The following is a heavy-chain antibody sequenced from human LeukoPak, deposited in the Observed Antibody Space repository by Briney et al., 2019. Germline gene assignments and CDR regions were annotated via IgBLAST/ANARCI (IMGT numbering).Heavy chain of an antibody. CDR1: GFTFSDYY. Sequence: GGSLRLSCAASGFTFSDYYMNWVRQAPGKGLEWVSTISGGGGSTYYADSVRGRFTISRDNSKNTLYLQVNSLRAEDTAVYYCAKGGKWDVTPFDYWGQGTLVTVSS. J-gene: IGHJ4*02. D-gene: IGHD1-26*01. V-gene: IGHV3-23*01. CDR2: ISGGGGST. CDR3: AKGGKWDVTPFDY.